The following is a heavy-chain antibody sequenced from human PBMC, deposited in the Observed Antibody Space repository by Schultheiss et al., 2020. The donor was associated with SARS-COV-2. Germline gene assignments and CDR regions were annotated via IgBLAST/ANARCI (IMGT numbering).Heavy chain of an antibody. Sequence: SETLSLTCTVSGGSISSYYWGWIRQPPGKGLEWIGEINHSGSTNYNPSLKSRVTISVDTSKNQFSLKLSSVTAADTAVYYCARGPRYSSSWYYGMDVWGQGTTVTVSS. CDR3: ARGPRYSSSWYYGMDV. D-gene: IGHD6-13*01. CDR1: GGSISSYY. CDR2: INHSGST. V-gene: IGHV4-34*01. J-gene: IGHJ6*02.